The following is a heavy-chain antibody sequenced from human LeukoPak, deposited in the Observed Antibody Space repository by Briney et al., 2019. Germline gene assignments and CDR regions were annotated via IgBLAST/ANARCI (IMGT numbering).Heavy chain of an antibody. J-gene: IGHJ3*02. CDR3: ARGYCSSTSCLGVDAFDI. CDR1: GDSISGNHY. CDR2: IYTSGST. Sequence: SETLSLTCTVSGDSISGNHYWNWIRQPAGKGLEWIGRIYTSGSTNYNPSLKSRVTMSVDTSKNQFSLKLSSVTAADTAVYYCARGYCSSTSCLGVDAFDIWGQGAMVTVSS. D-gene: IGHD2-2*01. V-gene: IGHV4-4*07.